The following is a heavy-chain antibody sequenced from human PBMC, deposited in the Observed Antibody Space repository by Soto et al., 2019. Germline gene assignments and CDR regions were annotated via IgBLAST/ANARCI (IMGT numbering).Heavy chain of an antibody. CDR2: ISSSGTGT. CDR1: GFAFSAYA. Sequence: PGGSLRLSCAASGFAFSAYAMNWVRQAPGKGLEWVSTISSSGTGTYYADSVKGRFTISRDSSKNTLYLQMHSLRAEDTAVYYCAKDLRGYLAYFYFCAQRSLVTVSS. D-gene: IGHD3-16*02. J-gene: IGHJ4*02. CDR3: AKDLRGYLAYFYF. V-gene: IGHV3-23*01.